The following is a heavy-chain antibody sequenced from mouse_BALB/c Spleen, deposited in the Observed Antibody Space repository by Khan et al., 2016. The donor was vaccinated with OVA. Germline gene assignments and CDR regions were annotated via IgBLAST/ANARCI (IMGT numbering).Heavy chain of an antibody. D-gene: IGHD1-2*01. Sequence: EVQLQESGPGLVKPSQSLSLTCTVTGYSITSGYGWNWIRQFPGNKLEWMGNISYSGSTNYNQSLKSRITITRDTSKNQFFLQLNSVTTEDTATXYCARTARIKYWGQGTTLTVSA. CDR2: ISYSGST. J-gene: IGHJ2*01. V-gene: IGHV3-2*02. CDR3: ARTARIKY. CDR1: GYSITSGYG.